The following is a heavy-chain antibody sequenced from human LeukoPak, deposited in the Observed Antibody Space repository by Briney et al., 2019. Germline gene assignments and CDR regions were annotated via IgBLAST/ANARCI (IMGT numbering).Heavy chain of an antibody. CDR2: IYYSGNT. V-gene: IGHV4-39*02. J-gene: IGHJ4*02. CDR1: GGSISSSSYY. Sequence: SETLSLTCTVSGGSISSSSYYWGWIRQPPGKGLEWIGSIYYSGNTYYNPSLKSRVTISVDTSKNQFSLKLSSVTAADTAVYYCARDQRASNTQWGIFDYWGQGTLVTVSS. CDR3: ARDQRASNTQWGIFDY. D-gene: IGHD3-16*01.